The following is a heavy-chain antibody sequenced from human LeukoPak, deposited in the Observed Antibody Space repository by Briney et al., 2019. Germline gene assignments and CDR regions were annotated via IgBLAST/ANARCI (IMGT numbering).Heavy chain of an antibody. CDR3: AKDRERPSQFDY. CDR1: GFTFSSYW. CDR2: INRDGSST. J-gene: IGHJ4*02. Sequence: GGSLRLSCAASGFTFSSYWMHWVRQAPGKGLVWLSRINRDGSSTNYADSVRGRFTISRDNSKNTLFLQMTSLTVEDTAVYYCAKDRERPSQFDYWGQGTLVTVSS. V-gene: IGHV3-74*01. D-gene: IGHD2-15*01.